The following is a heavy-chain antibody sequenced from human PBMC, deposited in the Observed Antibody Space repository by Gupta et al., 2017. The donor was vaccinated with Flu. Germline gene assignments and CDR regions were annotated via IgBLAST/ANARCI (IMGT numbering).Heavy chain of an antibody. CDR3: ARSNHGPDY. CDR1: GYTFTNFG. V-gene: IGHV1-18*01. CDR2: ISAYIGNT. D-gene: IGHD4-4*01. J-gene: IGHJ4*02. Sequence: QVQLVQSGAEVKKPGASVKVSCKASGYTFTNFGITWVRQAPGQGLEWMGWISAYIGNTNYAQKFQGRVTMTTDSSTSTAYMELRGLRSDDTAIYYCARSNHGPDYWGQGTLVTVSS.